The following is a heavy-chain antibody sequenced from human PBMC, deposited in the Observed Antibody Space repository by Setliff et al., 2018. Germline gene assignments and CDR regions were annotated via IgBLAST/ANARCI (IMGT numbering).Heavy chain of an antibody. D-gene: IGHD4-4*01. Sequence: SETLSLTCTVSGGSISSGSYCWSWIRQPAGKGLEWIGHIYTSGSTNYNPSLKSRVTISVDTSKNQFSLKLSSVTAADTAVYYCASNALPHYDYSNYEGLYDYYYYMDVWGKGTTVTVSS. CDR2: IYTSGST. J-gene: IGHJ6*03. CDR1: GGSISSGSYC. V-gene: IGHV4-61*09. CDR3: ASNALPHYDYSNYEGLYDYYYYMDV.